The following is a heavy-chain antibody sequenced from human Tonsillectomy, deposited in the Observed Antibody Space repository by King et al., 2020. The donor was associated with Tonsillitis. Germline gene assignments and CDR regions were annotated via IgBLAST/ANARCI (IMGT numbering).Heavy chain of an antibody. Sequence: VQLVESGGGLVQPGGSLRLSCAASGFTFSSYAMSWVRQAPGKGLEWVSAISGSGGSTYYADSVKGRFTISRDNSKNTLYLQMNSLRAEDTAVYYCARGCYDSSGYYYLYYWFDPWGQGTLVTVSS. D-gene: IGHD3-22*01. CDR1: GFTFSSYA. V-gene: IGHV3-23*04. CDR2: ISGSGGST. CDR3: ARGCYDSSGYYYLYYWFDP. J-gene: IGHJ5*02.